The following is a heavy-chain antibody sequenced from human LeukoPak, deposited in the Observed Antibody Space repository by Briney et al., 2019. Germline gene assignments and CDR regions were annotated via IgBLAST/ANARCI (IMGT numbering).Heavy chain of an antibody. V-gene: IGHV4-59*01. J-gene: IGHJ4*02. Sequence: TSETLSLTCTVSGGSISSYYWSWTRQPPGKGLEWIGYIYYSGSTNYNPSLKSRVTISVDTSKNQFSLKLSSVTAADTAVYYCAKRRANWEYYFDYWGQGTLVTVSS. D-gene: IGHD7-27*01. CDR2: IYYSGST. CDR1: GGSISSYY. CDR3: AKRRANWEYYFDY.